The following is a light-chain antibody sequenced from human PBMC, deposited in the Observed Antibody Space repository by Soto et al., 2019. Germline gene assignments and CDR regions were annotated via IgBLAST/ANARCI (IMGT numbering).Light chain of an antibody. J-gene: IGKJ1*01. CDR3: QQYGSSAWT. CDR1: QTIRSNY. Sequence: ETVLTQSPGTLSLSPGERATLSCRASQTIRSNYLAWYRQTPGQAPRLLIYGASNKDTGNADRFSGSGSATDFTLIISRLEPDDFPLYYCQQYGSSAWTFGQGTKVEIK. V-gene: IGKV3-20*01. CDR2: GAS.